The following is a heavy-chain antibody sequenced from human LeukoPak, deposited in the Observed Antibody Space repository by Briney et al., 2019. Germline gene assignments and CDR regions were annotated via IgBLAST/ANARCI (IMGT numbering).Heavy chain of an antibody. Sequence: ASVKVSCKASGYTFTSYYMHWVRQAPGQGLEWMGIINPSGGSTSYEQKFQGRVTMTRDTSTSTVYMELSSLRSEDTAVYYCARGQVVVIKDLLRFDPWGQGTLVTVSS. CDR3: ARGQVVVIKDLLRFDP. CDR2: INPSGGST. V-gene: IGHV1-46*01. CDR1: GYTFTSYY. D-gene: IGHD3-22*01. J-gene: IGHJ5*02.